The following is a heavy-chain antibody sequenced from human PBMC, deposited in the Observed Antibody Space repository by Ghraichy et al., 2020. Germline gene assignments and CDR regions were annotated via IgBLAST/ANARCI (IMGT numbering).Heavy chain of an antibody. D-gene: IGHD4-23*01. J-gene: IGHJ6*02. CDR1: GFPFSSYS. CDR3: ARGSTVVRFFYYDGMDV. V-gene: IGHV3-48*02. CDR2: ITSSSRTK. Sequence: GGSLRLSCVGSGFPFSSYSMNWVRQSPGKGLEWVSYITSSSRTKSYADTVKGRFTISRDNVQNSLYLQLNNLRDEDTAVYYCARGSTVVRFFYYDGMDVWGQGTTVTVSS.